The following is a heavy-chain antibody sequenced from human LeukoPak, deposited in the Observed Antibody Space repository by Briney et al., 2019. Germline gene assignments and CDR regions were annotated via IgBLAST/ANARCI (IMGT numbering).Heavy chain of an antibody. CDR2: INNDGSTT. V-gene: IGHV3-74*01. Sequence: GGSLRLSCAASGFTFSEAWMHWVRQAPGKGLVWVSRINNDGSTTRYADSVKGRFTISRDNAKNTLYLQMNSLRAEDTAVSYCARVSGPGMNEYFHLWGQGTLVTVSS. CDR1: GFTFSEAW. CDR3: ARVSGPGMNEYFHL. D-gene: IGHD3-10*01. J-gene: IGHJ1*01.